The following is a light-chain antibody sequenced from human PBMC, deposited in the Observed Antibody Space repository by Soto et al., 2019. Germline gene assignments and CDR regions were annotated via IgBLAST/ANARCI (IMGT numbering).Light chain of an antibody. CDR1: SSNVGGYNY. CDR3: SSYTSSSTYV. J-gene: IGLJ1*01. V-gene: IGLV2-14*01. CDR2: EVS. Sequence: QSVLTQPASVSGSPGQSITISCTGTSSNVGGYNYVSWYQQHPGKAPKLMIYEVSNRPSGVSKRFSGSKSGNTASLTISGLQAEYEADYYCSSYTSSSTYVFGTGTKLTVL.